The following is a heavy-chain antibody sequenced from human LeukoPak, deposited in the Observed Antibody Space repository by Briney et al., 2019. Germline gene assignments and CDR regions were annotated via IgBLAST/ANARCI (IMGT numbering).Heavy chain of an antibody. CDR2: ISESSSHT. V-gene: IGHV3-21*06. CDR1: GFTFSGYS. Sequence: PGGSLTLSCEASGFTFSGYSMNWVRQAPGKGLEWVSYISESSSHTYSADSVKGRFTISRDNAKNSLYLQMNSLRVEDTGIYYCARDRAVKARIGGMDVWGQGTTVIVSS. D-gene: IGHD5-24*01. J-gene: IGHJ6*02. CDR3: ARDRAVKARIGGMDV.